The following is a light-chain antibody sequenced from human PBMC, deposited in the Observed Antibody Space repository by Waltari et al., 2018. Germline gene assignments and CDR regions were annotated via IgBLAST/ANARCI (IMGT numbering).Light chain of an antibody. J-gene: IGLJ2*01. CDR1: STDVGYFNH. CDR3: SSYTGRGTVI. CDR2: DVT. V-gene: IGLV2-14*01. Sequence: QSALTQPASVSGSPGQSITTSRTRTSTDVGYFNHASWCQHPPDSAPKLLIYDVTKRPSGDSSRFSGSKSVNTASLTISGLQAEDEADYYCSSYTGRGTVIFGGGTKLTVL.